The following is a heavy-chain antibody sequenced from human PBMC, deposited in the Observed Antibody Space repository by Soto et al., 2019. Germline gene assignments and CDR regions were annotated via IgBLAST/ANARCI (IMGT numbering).Heavy chain of an antibody. D-gene: IGHD2-21*01. CDR3: VRGCGGGLFDP. Sequence: GGSLRLSCAGSGFTFGDSYMSWIRQAPGKGLEWLSYISPGSRYPAYADSVKGRLTISRDNAKRSLYLQMMSLTAEDTAIYYCVRGCGGGLFDPWGQGPMVTVSS. CDR2: ISPGSRYP. V-gene: IGHV3-11*06. J-gene: IGHJ5*02. CDR1: GFTFGDSY.